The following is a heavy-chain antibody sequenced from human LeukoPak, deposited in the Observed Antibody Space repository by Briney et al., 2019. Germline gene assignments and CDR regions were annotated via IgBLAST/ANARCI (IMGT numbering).Heavy chain of an antibody. V-gene: IGHV4-39*01. CDR2: VYYSGST. CDR3: ASLNPPYYYYGMDV. Sequence: KASETLSLTCTVSGGSISSSSYYWGWTRQPPGKGLEWIGSVYYSGSTYYNPSLKSRVTISVDTSKNQFSLKLSSVTAADTAVYSCASLNPPYYYYGMDVWGQGTTVTVSS. CDR1: GGSISSSSYY. J-gene: IGHJ6*02.